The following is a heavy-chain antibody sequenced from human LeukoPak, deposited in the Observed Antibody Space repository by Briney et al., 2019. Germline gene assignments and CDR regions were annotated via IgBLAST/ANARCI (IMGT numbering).Heavy chain of an antibody. D-gene: IGHD1-26*01. V-gene: IGHV4-59*01. CDR2: IYYSGST. Sequence: PSETLSLTCTVSGDSTSSSFWNWIRQPPGQRPEWIGNIYYSGSTNYNPALKSRVTFSVDTTKNQVSLKLSSATAADTAVYYCARGALGAHPVDYWGPGTLVIVSS. J-gene: IGHJ4*02. CDR1: GDSTSSSF. CDR3: ARGALGAHPVDY.